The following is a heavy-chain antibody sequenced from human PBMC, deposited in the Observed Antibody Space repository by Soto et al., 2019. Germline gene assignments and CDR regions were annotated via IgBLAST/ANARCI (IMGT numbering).Heavy chain of an antibody. D-gene: IGHD6-19*01. J-gene: IGHJ4*02. CDR1: GYTFTSYA. Sequence: QVQLVQSGAEVKKPGASVKVSCKASGYTFTSYAMHWVRQAPGQRLEWMGWINAGNGNTKYSQKFQGRVTITRDTSASTAYMELSSLRSEDTAVYYCARERGPLGQWLDYWGQGTLVTVSS. CDR2: INAGNGNT. V-gene: IGHV1-3*01. CDR3: ARERGPLGQWLDY.